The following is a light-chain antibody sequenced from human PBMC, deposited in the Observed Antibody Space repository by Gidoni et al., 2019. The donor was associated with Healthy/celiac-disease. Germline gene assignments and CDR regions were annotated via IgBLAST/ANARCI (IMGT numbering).Light chain of an antibody. V-gene: IGLV3-21*01. Sequence: SYVLTQPPSVSVAPGKTARITCWGNNIGSKSVHWYQQKPGQAPVLVIYYDSDRPSGIPERFSGSNSGNTATLTISRVEAGDEADYYCQVWESSSDHPGFVFGTGTKVTVL. CDR2: YDS. CDR1: NIGSKS. J-gene: IGLJ1*01. CDR3: QVWESSSDHPGFV.